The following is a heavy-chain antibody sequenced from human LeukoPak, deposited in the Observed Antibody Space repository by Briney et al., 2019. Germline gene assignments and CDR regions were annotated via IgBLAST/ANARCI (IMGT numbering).Heavy chain of an antibody. J-gene: IGHJ6*02. CDR2: INPNSGGT. CDR3: ASGGSSWYPNYYYYGMDV. Sequence: EASVKVSCKASGYTFTGYYMHWVRQAPGQGLEWMGWINPNSGGTNYAQKFQGRVTMTRDTSISTAYMELSRLRSDDTAVYYRASGGSSWYPNYYYYGMDVWGQGTTVTVSS. D-gene: IGHD6-13*01. V-gene: IGHV1-2*02. CDR1: GYTFTGYY.